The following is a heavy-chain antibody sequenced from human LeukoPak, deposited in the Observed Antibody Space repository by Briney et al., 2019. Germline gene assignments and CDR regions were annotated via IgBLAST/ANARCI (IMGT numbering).Heavy chain of an antibody. CDR1: GFTFSSYA. J-gene: IGHJ4*02. D-gene: IGHD2-8*01. V-gene: IGHV3-23*01. CDR2: MSGSGGST. Sequence: GGSLRLSCAASGFTFSSYAVSWVRQAPGKGLELVSSMSGSGGSTYSADSVKGRFTISRDNSKNTLYLQMNRLRAEDTALYYCAKDRSCTNDICHGDFDYWGQGTLVTVSS. CDR3: AKDRSCTNDICHGDFDY.